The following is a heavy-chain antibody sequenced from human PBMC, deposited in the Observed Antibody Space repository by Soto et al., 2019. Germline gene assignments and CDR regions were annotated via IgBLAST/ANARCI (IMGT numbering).Heavy chain of an antibody. J-gene: IGHJ4*02. Sequence: SETLSLTCTVSGESLNNYYWSWIRQPPGKGLEWIGFVHYSGSTGYNPSLKSRVTISVDTSKNQLSLKVTSVTAADTAVYYCASPAPGGPYDYWGQGTLVTVSS. V-gene: IGHV4-59*08. CDR1: GESLNNYY. CDR3: ASPAPGGPYDY. CDR2: VHYSGST.